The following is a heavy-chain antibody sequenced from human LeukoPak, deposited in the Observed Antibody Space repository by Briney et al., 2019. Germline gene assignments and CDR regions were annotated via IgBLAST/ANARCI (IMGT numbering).Heavy chain of an antibody. D-gene: IGHD3-22*01. CDR1: GFTFSRLW. V-gene: IGHV3-7*01. CDR3: ARDESSGFSHAADH. J-gene: IGHJ4*02. CDR2: IIQDGSEK. Sequence: GGSLRQSCAATGFTFSRLWMTWVRQIPGKGPEWVANIIQDGSEKYYVDSVKGRFTISRDNAKNSLYLQMNSLRAEDTAVYYCARDESSGFSHAADHWGQGTLVTVSS.